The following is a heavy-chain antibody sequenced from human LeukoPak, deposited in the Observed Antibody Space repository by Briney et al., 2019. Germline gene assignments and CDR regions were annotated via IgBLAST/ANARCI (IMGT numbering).Heavy chain of an antibody. CDR1: GFTFGDYA. D-gene: IGHD2-2*01. V-gene: IGHV3-49*04. J-gene: IGHJ6*03. CDR2: IRSKAYGGTT. CDR3: TREVYIVVVPAAPRGVYYYYYMDV. Sequence: GGSLRLSCTASGFTFGDYAMSWVRQAPGKGLEWVGFIRSKAYGGTTEYAASVKGRFTISRDDSKSIAYLQMNSLKTEDTAVYYCTREVYIVVVPAAPRGVYYYYYMDVWGKETTVTVSS.